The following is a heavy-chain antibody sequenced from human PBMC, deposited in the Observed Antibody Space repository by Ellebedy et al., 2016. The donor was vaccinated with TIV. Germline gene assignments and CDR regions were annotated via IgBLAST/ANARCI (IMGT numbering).Heavy chain of an antibody. CDR1: GYTFTDYY. J-gene: IGHJ3*02. Sequence: AASVKVSCKASGYTFTDYYMHWVRQAPGQGLEWMGWINPNSGGTNYAQKFQGRVTMTRDTSISTAYMELSRLRSDDTAVYYWARVEYSRSWYLPNSADAFDIWGQGTMVTVSS. V-gene: IGHV1-2*02. CDR3: ARVEYSRSWYLPNSADAFDI. D-gene: IGHD6-13*01. CDR2: INPNSGGT.